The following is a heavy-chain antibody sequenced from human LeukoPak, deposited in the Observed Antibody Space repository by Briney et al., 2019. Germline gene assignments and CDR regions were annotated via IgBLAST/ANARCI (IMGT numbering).Heavy chain of an antibody. CDR2: IYTSRST. CDR3: ATVDCSGGSCYIGDY. J-gene: IGHJ4*02. CDR1: GGSISSYY. D-gene: IGHD2-15*01. Sequence: PSETLSLTCTVSGGSISSYYWSWIRQPAGKGLEWIGRIYTSRSTNYNPSLKSRVTMSVDTSKNQFSLKLSSVTAADTAVYYCATVDCSGGSCYIGDYWGQGTLVTVSS. V-gene: IGHV4-4*07.